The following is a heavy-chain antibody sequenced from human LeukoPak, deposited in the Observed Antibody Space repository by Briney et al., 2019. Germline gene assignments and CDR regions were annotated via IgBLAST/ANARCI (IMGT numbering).Heavy chain of an antibody. CDR3: ARDHGVPAAIE. V-gene: IGHV1-69*01. Sequence: ASVKVSCKASGGTFSSYAISWVRQAPGQGLEWMGGIIPIFGTANYAQKFQGRVTITADESTSTAYMELSSLRSEDTAVYYRARDHGVPAAIEWGQGTLVTVSS. CDR2: IIPIFGTA. J-gene: IGHJ4*02. CDR1: GGTFSSYA. D-gene: IGHD2-2*01.